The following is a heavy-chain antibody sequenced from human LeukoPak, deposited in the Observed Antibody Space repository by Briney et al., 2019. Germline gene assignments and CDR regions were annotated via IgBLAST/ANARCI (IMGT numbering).Heavy chain of an antibody. J-gene: IGHJ4*02. CDR2: IYYSGCT. CDR1: VGCISSHY. Sequence: SETLSLTCTVSVGCISSHYCSSIRQPPGKGLEWIRYIYYSGCTNYNPSLKSRVTISLDTSKNQFSLKLSSVTAADTAVYYCARDSTGSSWNDYWGQGTLVTVSS. CDR3: ARDSTGSSWNDY. V-gene: IGHV4-59*11. D-gene: IGHD6-13*01.